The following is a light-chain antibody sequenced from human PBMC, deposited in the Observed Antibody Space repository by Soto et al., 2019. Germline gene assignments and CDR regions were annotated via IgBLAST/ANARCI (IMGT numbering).Light chain of an antibody. CDR1: SSDVGGY. V-gene: IGLV2-14*01. J-gene: IGLJ2*01. Sequence: QSVLTQPDSVSGSPGQSITISCTGTSSDVGGYVSWYQQHPGKAPKLMFYEVSHLPSGVSNRFSGSESGNTACETISWLQAEDDADYCYNSDTSRSSPYVVFCGGTEVTVL. CDR3: NSDTSRSSPYVV. CDR2: EVS.